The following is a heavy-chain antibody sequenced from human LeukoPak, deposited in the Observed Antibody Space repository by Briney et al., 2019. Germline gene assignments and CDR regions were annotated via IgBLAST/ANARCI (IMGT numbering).Heavy chain of an antibody. J-gene: IGHJ4*02. V-gene: IGHV4-39*01. Sequence: SETLSLTCTVSGGSISSSSAYWGWILQIPGKGLEWMGSILYSGSTYYIPSLKSRLTISADTSKNQFSLKLSSVTAADTAVYYCARDTGNFDVDYWGQGTLVSVSS. CDR3: ARDTGNFDVDY. CDR1: GGSISSSSAY. D-gene: IGHD1-26*01. CDR2: ILYSGST.